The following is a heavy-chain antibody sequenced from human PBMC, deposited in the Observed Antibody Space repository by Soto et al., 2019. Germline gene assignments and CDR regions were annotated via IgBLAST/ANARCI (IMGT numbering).Heavy chain of an antibody. V-gene: IGHV1-18*04. D-gene: IGHD6-6*01. CDR3: AKLGVLAARRGPFDY. CDR2: ISAYNGNT. CDR1: GYTFTSYG. Sequence: ASVKVSCKASGYTFTSYGISWVRQAPGQGLEWMGWISAYNGNTNYAQKLQGRVTMTTDTSTSTAYMELRSLRAEDTAVYYCAKLGVLAARRGPFDYWGQGTPVTVSS. J-gene: IGHJ4*02.